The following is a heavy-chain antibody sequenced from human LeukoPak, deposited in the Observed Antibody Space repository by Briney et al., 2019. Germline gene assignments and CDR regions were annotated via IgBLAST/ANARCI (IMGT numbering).Heavy chain of an antibody. Sequence: PSETLSLTCTVSGGSISSYYWSWIRQPPGKGLEWIGYIYYSGSTNYNPSLKSRVTISVDTSKNQFSLKLSSVTAAVTAVYYCARDFSDGYNDRSFDYWGQGTLVTVSS. D-gene: IGHD5-24*01. CDR1: GGSISSYY. V-gene: IGHV4-59*01. CDR3: ARDFSDGYNDRSFDY. CDR2: IYYSGST. J-gene: IGHJ4*02.